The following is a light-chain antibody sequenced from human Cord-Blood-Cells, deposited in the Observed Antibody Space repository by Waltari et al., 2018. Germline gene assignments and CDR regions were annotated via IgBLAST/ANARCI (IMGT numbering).Light chain of an antibody. CDR1: SSDVGGYNY. CDR2: DVS. J-gene: IGLJ2*01. Sequence: QSALTQPRSVSGSPGQSVTISCTGTSSDVGGYNYVSWYQQHPGKAPKLMIYDVSKRASGFPDCVAGSKAGNTASLTISGLQAEDEADYYCCSYAGSYSFVVFGGGTKLTVL. V-gene: IGLV2-11*01. CDR3: CSYAGSYSFVV.